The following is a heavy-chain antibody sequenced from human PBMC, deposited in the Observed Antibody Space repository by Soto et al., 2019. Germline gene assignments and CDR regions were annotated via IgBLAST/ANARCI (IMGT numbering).Heavy chain of an antibody. J-gene: IGHJ4*02. Sequence: PSETLSLTCTVSGGSISSGDYYWSWIRQPPGKGLEWIGYTYYSGSTNYNPSLTSRVTISVDTSKNQFSLKLSSVTAADTAVYYCARHRYSYGVYYFDYWGQGTLVTVSS. V-gene: IGHV4-61*08. CDR1: GGSISSGDYY. D-gene: IGHD5-18*01. CDR3: ARHRYSYGVYYFDY. CDR2: TYYSGST.